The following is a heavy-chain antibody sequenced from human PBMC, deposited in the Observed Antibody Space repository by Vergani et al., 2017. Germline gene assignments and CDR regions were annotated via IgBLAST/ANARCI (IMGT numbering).Heavy chain of an antibody. D-gene: IGHD2-15*01. J-gene: IGHJ4*01. CDR3: ARDLAYCHEGSCAL. CDR1: GFTFSSYA. Sequence: EVQLLESGGGLVQPGGSLRLSCAASGFTFSSYAMSWVRQAPGKGLEWVSAISGSGGSTYYADSVKGRFTISRDNSKNTLYLQMNSLRTDDTAVYYCARDLAYCHEGSCALWGHGSVVTVSS. CDR2: ISGSGGST. V-gene: IGHV3-23*01.